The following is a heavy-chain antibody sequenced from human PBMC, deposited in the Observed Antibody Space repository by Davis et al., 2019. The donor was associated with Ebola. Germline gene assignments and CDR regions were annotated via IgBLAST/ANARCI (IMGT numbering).Heavy chain of an antibody. CDR3: ARHESLSWFDP. CDR2: IYYSGST. D-gene: IGHD2/OR15-2a*01. V-gene: IGHV4-39*01. J-gene: IGHJ5*02. CDR1: GGSISSSSYY. Sequence: MPSETLSLTCTVSGGSISSSSYYWGWIRQPPGKGLEWIGSIYYSGSTYYNPSLKSRVTISVDTSKNQFSLKLSSVTAADTAVYYCARHESLSWFDPWGQGTLVTVSS.